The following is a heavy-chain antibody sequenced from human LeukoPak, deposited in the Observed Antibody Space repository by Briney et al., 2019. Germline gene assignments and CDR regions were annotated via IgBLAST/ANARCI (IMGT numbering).Heavy chain of an antibody. CDR1: GGSISSGSYY. D-gene: IGHD5-18*01. Sequence: SQTLSLTCTVSGGSISSGSYYWSWIRQPAGKGLKWIGRIYTSGSTNYNPSLKSRVTISVDTSKNQFSLKLSSVTAADTAVYYCARFTGYSYGERFYYFDYWGQGTLVTVSS. CDR3: ARFTGYSYGERFYYFDY. J-gene: IGHJ4*02. V-gene: IGHV4-61*02. CDR2: IYTSGST.